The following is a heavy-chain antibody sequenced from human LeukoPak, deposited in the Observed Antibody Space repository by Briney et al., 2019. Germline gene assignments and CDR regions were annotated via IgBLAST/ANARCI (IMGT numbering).Heavy chain of an antibody. CDR1: GGTFSSYA. V-gene: IGHV1-69*01. Sequence: GSSVKVSCKASGGTFSSYAISWVRQAPGQGLELMGGIIPIFGTANYAQKFQGRVTITADESTSTAYMELSSLRSEDTAVYYCARENYDSSGYYYGWFDPWGQGTLVTVSS. CDR3: ARENYDSSGYYYGWFDP. J-gene: IGHJ5*02. D-gene: IGHD3-22*01. CDR2: IIPIFGTA.